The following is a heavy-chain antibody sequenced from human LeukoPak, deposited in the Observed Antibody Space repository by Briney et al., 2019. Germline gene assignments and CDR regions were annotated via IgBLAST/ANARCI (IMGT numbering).Heavy chain of an antibody. J-gene: IGHJ6*02. D-gene: IGHD3-16*01. CDR1: GGSFSGYY. CDR3: ARSVGYMDV. CDR2: INHSGST. V-gene: IGHV4-34*01. Sequence: PSETLSLTCAVYGGSFSGYYWSWIHQPPGKGLEWIGEINHSGSTNYNPSLKSRVTISVDTSKNQFSLKLSSVTAADTAVYYCARSVGYMDVWGQGTTVTVSS.